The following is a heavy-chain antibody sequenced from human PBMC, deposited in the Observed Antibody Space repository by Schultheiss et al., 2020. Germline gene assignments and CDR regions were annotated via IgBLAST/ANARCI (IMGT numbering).Heavy chain of an antibody. CDR3: ARVQDGYNLLDY. D-gene: IGHD5-24*01. V-gene: IGHV3-23*01. CDR2: ITSGGTT. J-gene: IGHJ4*02. Sequence: GGSLRLSGAASGFMFSSYAMNWVRQAPGKGLEWVSTITSGGTTYNADSVKGQFTISRDNSKNMLYLQMNSLRGEDTAVYYCARVQDGYNLLDYWGQGTLVTVSS. CDR1: GFMFSSYA.